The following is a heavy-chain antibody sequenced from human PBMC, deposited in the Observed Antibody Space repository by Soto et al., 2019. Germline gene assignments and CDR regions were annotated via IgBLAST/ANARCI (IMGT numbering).Heavy chain of an antibody. CDR1: GFTFSSYG. CDR3: AKEERWNYTEEYYYYGMDV. J-gene: IGHJ6*02. Sequence: VQLVESGGGLVQPGRSLRLSCAASGFTFSSYGMHWVRQAPGKGLEWVAVISYDGSNKYYADSVKGRFNISRDNSKNTLYLQMNSLRAEDTAVYYCAKEERWNYTEEYYYYGMDVWGQGTTVTVSS. CDR2: ISYDGSNK. D-gene: IGHD1-7*01. V-gene: IGHV3-30*18.